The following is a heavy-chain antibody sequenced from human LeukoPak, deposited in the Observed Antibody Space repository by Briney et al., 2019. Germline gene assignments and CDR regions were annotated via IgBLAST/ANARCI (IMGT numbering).Heavy chain of an antibody. Sequence: SETLSLTCTVSGGSISSYYWSWIRQPPGKGLEWIGFIFYSGTTNYNPSLKSRVTISVDTSKNQFSLKLSSVTAADTAVYYCARASPTIFGGGGWFDPWGQGTLVTVSS. J-gene: IGHJ5*02. CDR1: GGSISSYY. D-gene: IGHD3-3*01. CDR3: ARASPTIFGGGGWFDP. V-gene: IGHV4-59*12. CDR2: IFYSGTT.